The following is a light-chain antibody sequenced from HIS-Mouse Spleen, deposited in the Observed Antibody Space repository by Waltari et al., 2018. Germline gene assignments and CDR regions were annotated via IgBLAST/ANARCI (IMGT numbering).Light chain of an antibody. CDR2: GAS. Sequence: EIVLTQSPGTLSSSPGERATLSCRASQSVSSSYLAWYQQKPGQAPRLLIYGASSRATGIPDRFSGSGSGTDFTLTISRLEPEDFAVYYCQQYGSSPPRVYTFGQGTKLEIK. J-gene: IGKJ2*01. CDR1: QSVSSSY. CDR3: QQYGSSPPRVYT. V-gene: IGKV3-20*01.